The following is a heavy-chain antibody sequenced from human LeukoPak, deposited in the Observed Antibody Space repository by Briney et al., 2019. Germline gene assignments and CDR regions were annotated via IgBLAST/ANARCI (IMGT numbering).Heavy chain of an antibody. CDR2: IYTGGST. Sequence: PRGSLRLYCAASGFTVNTNYMSWVRQAPGKGLEWVSVIYTGGSTYYADSVKGRFTISRDFSKNTVCLQMNSLRDEDTAVYYCARGNQNLAATLDYWGQGTLVTVSS. CDR1: GFTVNTNY. CDR3: ARGNQNLAATLDY. V-gene: IGHV3-66*01. J-gene: IGHJ4*02. D-gene: IGHD2-15*01.